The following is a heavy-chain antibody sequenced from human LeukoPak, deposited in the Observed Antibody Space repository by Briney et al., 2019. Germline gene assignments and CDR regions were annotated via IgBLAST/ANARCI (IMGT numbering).Heavy chain of an antibody. V-gene: IGHV3-23*01. Sequence: GGSLRLSCLVSGFNFNNYGMVWVRQAPGKGLEWASGISGSGGSTYYADSVRGRFTISRDNSKNTLYLQMNSLRAEDTAAYYCAKDAIDTYSSSWLWYFDYWGQGNLVTVSS. CDR1: GFNFNNYG. CDR3: AKDAIDTYSSSWLWYFDY. D-gene: IGHD6-13*01. J-gene: IGHJ4*02. CDR2: ISGSGGST.